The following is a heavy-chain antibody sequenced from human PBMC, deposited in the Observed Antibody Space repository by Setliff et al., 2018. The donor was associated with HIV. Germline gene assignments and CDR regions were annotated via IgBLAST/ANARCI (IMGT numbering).Heavy chain of an antibody. CDR1: KITVSDIW. CDR3: ARDEALAGGYDY. CDR2: ISGDSNV. J-gene: IGHJ4*02. V-gene: IGHV3-66*02. D-gene: IGHD5-12*01. Sequence: GGSLRLSCSASKITVSDIWMTWVRQAPGKGLEWVSVISGDSNVYYADSVRGRFIISRDSSKNTLYLQMNSLRVEDTAVYYCARDEALAGGYDYWGQGTPVTVSS.